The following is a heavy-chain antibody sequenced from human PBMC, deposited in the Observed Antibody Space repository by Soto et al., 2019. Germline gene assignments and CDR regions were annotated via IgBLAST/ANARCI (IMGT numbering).Heavy chain of an antibody. D-gene: IGHD3-22*01. J-gene: IGHJ5*02. Sequence: PGGSLRLSCAASGFTFDDYAMHWVRQAPGKGLEWVSGISWNSGSIGYADPVKGRFTISRDNAKNSLYLQMNSLRAEDTALYYCAKDATDRYYYDSSDRAFDPWGQGTLVTVSS. CDR2: ISWNSGSI. CDR3: AKDATDRYYYDSSDRAFDP. V-gene: IGHV3-9*01. CDR1: GFTFDDYA.